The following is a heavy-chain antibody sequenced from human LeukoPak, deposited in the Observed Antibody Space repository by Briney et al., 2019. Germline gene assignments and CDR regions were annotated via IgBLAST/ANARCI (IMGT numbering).Heavy chain of an antibody. CDR3: VRIYNSNAFDI. CDR1: GYTFTNFD. J-gene: IGHJ3*02. D-gene: IGHD1-1*01. Sequence: ASVKVSCKASGYTFTNFDINWVRQATGQGLEWMGWMNPKTGNTGSAQKFQGRVTITGNTSISTAYMELSSLRSEDTAVYYCVRIYNSNAFDIWGQGTMVTVSS. V-gene: IGHV1-8*01. CDR2: MNPKTGNT.